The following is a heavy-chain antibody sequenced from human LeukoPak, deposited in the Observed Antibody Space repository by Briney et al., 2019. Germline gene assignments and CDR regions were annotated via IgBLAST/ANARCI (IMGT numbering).Heavy chain of an antibody. D-gene: IGHD6-13*01. CDR1: GGSISSSNW. CDR2: IYHSGST. J-gene: IGHJ4*02. CDR3: ARVSRSPVGGWDY. Sequence: PSGTLSLTCAVSGGSISSSNWWSWVRQPPGKGLEWIGEIYHSGSTNYNPSLKSRVTISVDKSKNQFSLKLSSVTAADTAVYYCARVSRSPVGGWDYWGQGTLVTVSS. V-gene: IGHV4-4*02.